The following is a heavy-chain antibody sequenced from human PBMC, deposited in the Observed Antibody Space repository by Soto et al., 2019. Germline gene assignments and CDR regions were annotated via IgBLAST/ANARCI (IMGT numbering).Heavy chain of an antibody. CDR1: GFTFKYYA. CDR2: ISGSGDKT. D-gene: IGHD2-8*01. CDR3: ARESKWYGGQYFQD. Sequence: EVQLLQSGGGLAQPGTSLRLSCAASGFTFKYYAMTWVRQAPGKGLEWVSTISGSGDKTDYADSVKGRFRVSRDNSKETLDLQMDRLRAGHTALYYCARESKWYGGQYFQDWGQGTLVTVSS. V-gene: IGHV3-23*01. J-gene: IGHJ1*01.